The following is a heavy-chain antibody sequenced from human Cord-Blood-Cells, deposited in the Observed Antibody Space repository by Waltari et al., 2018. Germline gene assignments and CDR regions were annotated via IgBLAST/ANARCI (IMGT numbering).Heavy chain of an antibody. J-gene: IGHJ4*02. D-gene: IGHD4-4*01. CDR1: GYSFTSYW. Sequence: EVQLVQSGAEVKKPGESLKISCKGSGYSFTSYWIGWVRQMPGKGLEWMGLSYPGDSYTRYSPSFQGQVTISADKSIGTAYLQWSSLKASDTAMYYCARHGKYSNYGGYYFDYWGQGTLVTVSS. CDR3: ARHGKYSNYGGYYFDY. CDR2: SYPGDSYT. V-gene: IGHV5-51*01.